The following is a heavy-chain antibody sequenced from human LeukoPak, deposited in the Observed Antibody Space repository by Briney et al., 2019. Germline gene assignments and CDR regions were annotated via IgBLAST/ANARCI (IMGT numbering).Heavy chain of an antibody. V-gene: IGHV4-59*01. J-gene: IGHJ6*02. Sequence: PSETLSLTCTVSGGSISSYYWSWIRQPPGKGLEWIGYIYYSGSTNDNPSLKSRVTISVDTSKNQFSLKLSSVTAADTAVYYCARESGGYSGYDYYYGMEVWGQGTTVTVSS. CDR1: GGSISSYY. CDR3: ARESGGYSGYDYYYGMEV. CDR2: IYYSGST. D-gene: IGHD5-12*01.